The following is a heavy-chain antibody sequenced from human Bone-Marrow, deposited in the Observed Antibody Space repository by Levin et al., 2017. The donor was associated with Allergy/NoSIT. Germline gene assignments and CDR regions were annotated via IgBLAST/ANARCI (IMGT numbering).Heavy chain of an antibody. CDR3: ARLQGAAAAVDY. CDR1: GGSISSYY. Sequence: SETLSLTCTVSGGSISSYYWSWIRQPPGKGLEWIGYISKSGSTNYNPSLKSRVTTSVDTSKNQFSLKLSSVTAADTAVYYCARLQGAAAAVDYWGQGTLVTVSS. CDR2: ISKSGST. J-gene: IGHJ4*02. D-gene: IGHD6-13*01. V-gene: IGHV4-59*01.